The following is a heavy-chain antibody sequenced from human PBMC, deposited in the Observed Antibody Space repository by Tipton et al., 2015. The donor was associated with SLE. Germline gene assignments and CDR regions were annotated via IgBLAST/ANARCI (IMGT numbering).Heavy chain of an antibody. CDR1: GGSISSYY. CDR2: IYYSGST. D-gene: IGHD6-6*01. J-gene: IGHJ3*02. V-gene: IGHV4-59*01. Sequence: GLVKPSETLSLTCTVSGGSISSYYWSWIRQPPGKGLEWIGYIYYSGSTNYNPSLKSRVTISVDTSKNQFSLKLSSVTAADTAVYYCARASPYSSSLNDAFDIWGQGTMVTVSS. CDR3: ARASPYSSSLNDAFDI.